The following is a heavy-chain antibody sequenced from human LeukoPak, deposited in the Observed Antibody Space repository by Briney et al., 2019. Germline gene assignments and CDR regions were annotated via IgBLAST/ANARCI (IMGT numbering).Heavy chain of an antibody. CDR2: VFYSGRT. CDR3: VRHERCSSINCIYNWFDP. D-gene: IGHD2-2*01. CDR1: GGSIPTKNFY. J-gene: IGHJ5*02. Sequence: SESLSLTCTVSGGSIPTKNFYWGWIRQPPGKGLEWIGSVFYSGRTYYNPSLKSRVTIFVDPSKNQFSLNLRSVTAADTAVYYCVRHERCSSINCIYNWFDPWGQGTLVIVSS. V-gene: IGHV4-39*01.